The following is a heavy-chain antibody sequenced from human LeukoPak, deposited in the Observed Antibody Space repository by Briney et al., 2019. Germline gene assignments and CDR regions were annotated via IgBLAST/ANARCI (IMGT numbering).Heavy chain of an antibody. J-gene: IGHJ4*02. CDR1: GYTFTSYG. D-gene: IGHD3-9*01. Sequence: ASVKVSYKASGYTFTSYGISWVRQAPGQGLEWMGWISAYNGNTNYAQKPQGRVTMTTDTSTSTAYMELRSLRSDGTAVYYCARERELRYFDWPRPDYWGQGTLVTVSS. V-gene: IGHV1-18*01. CDR3: ARERELRYFDWPRPDY. CDR2: ISAYNGNT.